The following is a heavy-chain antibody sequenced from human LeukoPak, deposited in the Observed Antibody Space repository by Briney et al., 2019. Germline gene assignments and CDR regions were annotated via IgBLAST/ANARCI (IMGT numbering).Heavy chain of an antibody. Sequence: GGSLRLSSAASGFTFSSYAMHWVRQAPGKGLEWVAVISYDGSNKYYADSVKGRFTISRDNSKNTLYLQMNSLRAEDTAVYYCARAGVGSSWFDYWGQGTLVTVSS. CDR1: GFTFSSYA. CDR2: ISYDGSNK. J-gene: IGHJ4*02. V-gene: IGHV3-30*04. CDR3: ARAGVGSSWFDY. D-gene: IGHD6-13*01.